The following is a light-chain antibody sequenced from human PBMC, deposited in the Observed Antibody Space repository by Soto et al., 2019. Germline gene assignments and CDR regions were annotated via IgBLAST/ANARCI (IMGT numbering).Light chain of an antibody. CDR1: QSVSSN. CDR2: GAS. V-gene: IGKV3-15*01. Sequence: EIEMTQSPATLSASPGERATLSCRASQSVSSNLAWYQQKPGQAPRLLIYGASTMATGIPARFSGSGSGTEFTLTISSRQSEDFAVYYCQQYNNWLTWTFGQGTKVEIK. CDR3: QQYNNWLTWT. J-gene: IGKJ1*01.